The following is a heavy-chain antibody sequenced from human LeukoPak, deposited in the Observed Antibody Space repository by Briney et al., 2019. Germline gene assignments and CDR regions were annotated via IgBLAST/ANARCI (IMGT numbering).Heavy chain of an antibody. V-gene: IGHV4-34*01. CDR1: GGSFSGYY. CDR2: INHSGST. D-gene: IGHD6-13*01. Sequence: SETLSLTCAAYGGSFSGYYWSWIRQPPGKGLEWIGEINHSGSTNYNPSLKSRVTISVDTSKNQFSLKLSSVTAADTAVYYCARGIAAAGPFDYWGQGTLVTVSS. CDR3: ARGIAAAGPFDY. J-gene: IGHJ4*02.